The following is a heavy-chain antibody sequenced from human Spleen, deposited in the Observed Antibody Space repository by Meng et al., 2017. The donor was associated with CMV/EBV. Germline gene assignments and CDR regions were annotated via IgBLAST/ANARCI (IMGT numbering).Heavy chain of an antibody. CDR1: GGSFSGYY. J-gene: IGHJ3*02. V-gene: IGHV4-34*01. Sequence: GSLRLSCAVYGGSFSGYYWSWIRQPPGKGLEWIGEINHSGSTNYNPSLKSRVTISVDTSKNQFSLKLSSVTAADTALYYCARGRGYCSAGGCYAGETFDIWGQGTMVTVSS. CDR3: ARGRGYCSAGGCYAGETFDI. CDR2: INHSGST. D-gene: IGHD2-15*01.